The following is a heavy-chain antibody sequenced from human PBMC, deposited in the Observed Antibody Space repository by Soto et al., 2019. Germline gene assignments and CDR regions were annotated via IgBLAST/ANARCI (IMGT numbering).Heavy chain of an antibody. J-gene: IGHJ5*02. V-gene: IGHV1-3*01. CDR3: AKQAVVVAATPWFDP. Sequence: GASVKVSCKTSGFTFTNYAIHWVRQAPGQGLKCLGWINGGDDYRKYSQNFQGRVTITKDKSAATVDLELRGLTHEDTAVYYCAKQAVVVAATPWFDPWGQGTLVTVSS. CDR2: INGGDDYR. CDR1: GFTFTNYA. D-gene: IGHD2-15*01.